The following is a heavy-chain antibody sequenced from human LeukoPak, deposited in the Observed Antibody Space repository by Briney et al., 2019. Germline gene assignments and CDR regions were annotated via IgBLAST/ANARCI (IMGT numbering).Heavy chain of an antibody. CDR1: GGSFSGYY. J-gene: IGHJ4*02. V-gene: IGHV4-34*01. Sequence: SETLSLTCAVYGGSFSGYYWSWIRQPPGKGLEWIGEINHSGSTNHNPSLKSRVTISVDTSKNQFSLKLSSVTAADTAVYYCAVIAVAANYYFDYWGQGTLVTVSS. CDR2: INHSGST. D-gene: IGHD6-19*01. CDR3: AVIAVAANYYFDY.